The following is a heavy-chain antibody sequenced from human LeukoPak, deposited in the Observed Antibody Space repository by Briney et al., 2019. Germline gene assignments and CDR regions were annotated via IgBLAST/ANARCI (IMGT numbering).Heavy chain of an antibody. V-gene: IGHV1-18*01. Sequence: GASVKVSCTASGYTFTSYGISWVRQAAGQGLEWMGWISAYNGNTNYAQKLQGRVTMTTDTSTSTAYMELRSLRSDDTAVYYCARTYCSGGSCYSSFLDYWGQGTLVTVSS. D-gene: IGHD2-15*01. CDR1: GYTFTSYG. CDR2: ISAYNGNT. CDR3: ARTYCSGGSCYSSFLDY. J-gene: IGHJ4*02.